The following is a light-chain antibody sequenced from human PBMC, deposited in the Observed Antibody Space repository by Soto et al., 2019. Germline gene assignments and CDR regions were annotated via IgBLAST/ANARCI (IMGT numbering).Light chain of an antibody. CDR2: ANN. J-gene: IGLJ2*01. CDR3: ASWDDSLNGVV. Sequence: QSVLTQPPSVSGAPGQRVTVSCTGSSSNIGAGYDVHWYQQLPGTAPKLLIYANNNRPSGVPDRFSGSKSGTSASLAIAGLQAEDEADYHCASWDDSLNGVVFGGGTKLTVL. V-gene: IGLV1-40*01. CDR1: SSNIGAGYD.